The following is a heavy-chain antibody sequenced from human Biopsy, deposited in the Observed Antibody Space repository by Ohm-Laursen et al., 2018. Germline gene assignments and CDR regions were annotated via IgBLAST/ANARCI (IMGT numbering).Heavy chain of an antibody. Sequence: SQTLSLTCIVSGDSISSYYWRWIRQPPGKGLLWIGYVYYTGSTDYNPSLQSRVTISVDTSKNHFSLRLRSVTPADTAIYYCARDRGYYSDRTVPGYFDLWGRGTLVTVSS. CDR2: VYYTGST. CDR3: ARDRGYYSDRTVPGYFDL. V-gene: IGHV4-59*01. J-gene: IGHJ2*01. CDR1: GDSISSYY. D-gene: IGHD3-22*01.